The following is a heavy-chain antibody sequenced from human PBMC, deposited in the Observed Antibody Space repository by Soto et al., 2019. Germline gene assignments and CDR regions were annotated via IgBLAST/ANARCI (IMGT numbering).Heavy chain of an antibody. Sequence: PXEXLKISCKGSGYXFTSYWVSWVRQMPGKGLEWMGRIDPSDSYNNYSPSFQGNVTISADKSISTAYLQWSRLKASDTAMYYCARRRDSGSIDYWGQGTLVTVSS. V-gene: IGHV5-10-1*01. CDR2: IDPSDSYN. J-gene: IGHJ4*02. CDR3: ARRRDSGSIDY. D-gene: IGHD5-12*01. CDR1: GYXFTSYW.